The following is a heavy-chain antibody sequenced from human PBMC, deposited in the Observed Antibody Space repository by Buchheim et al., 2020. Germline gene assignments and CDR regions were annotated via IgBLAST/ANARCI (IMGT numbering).Heavy chain of an antibody. CDR2: IYYSGST. CDR1: GGSISSYY. V-gene: IGHV4-59*01. Sequence: QVQLQESGPGLVTPSETLSLTCTVSGGSISSYYWSWIRQPPGKGLEWIGYIYYSGSTNYNPSLKSRVTLSVDTSKNQFSLKLNSVTAADTAVYYCARGRWELRTLYYYGMDVWGQGTT. CDR3: ARGRWELRTLYYYGMDV. J-gene: IGHJ6*02. D-gene: IGHD1-26*01.